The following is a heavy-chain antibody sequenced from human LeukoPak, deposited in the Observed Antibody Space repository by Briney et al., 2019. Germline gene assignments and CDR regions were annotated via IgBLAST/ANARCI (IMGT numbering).Heavy chain of an antibody. D-gene: IGHD2-15*01. CDR3: ARDVCSGGSCYSNWFDP. CDR2: INSDGIST. Sequence: QPGGSLRLSCATSGFTFSSYLMHWVRQAPGKGLVWVSHINSDGISTYYADSVKGRFTISRDNAKNTLYLQMNSLRAEDTAVYYCARDVCSGGSCYSNWFDPWGQGSLVTVSS. CDR1: GFTFSSYL. J-gene: IGHJ5*02. V-gene: IGHV3-74*01.